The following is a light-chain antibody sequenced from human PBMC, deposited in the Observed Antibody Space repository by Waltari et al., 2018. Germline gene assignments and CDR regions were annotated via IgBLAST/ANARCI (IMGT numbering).Light chain of an antibody. Sequence: QSALTQPRSVSGSPGQSVTISCTGTGSDVGALNSVSCYQQHPGKAPKLLIFDVTKRPSGVPDRFSGSKSGTSASLTVSGLQAEDEADYYCCSYAGIWVFGGGTKLTVL. CDR3: CSYAGIWV. V-gene: IGLV2-11*01. CDR2: DVT. CDR1: GSDVGALNS. J-gene: IGLJ3*02.